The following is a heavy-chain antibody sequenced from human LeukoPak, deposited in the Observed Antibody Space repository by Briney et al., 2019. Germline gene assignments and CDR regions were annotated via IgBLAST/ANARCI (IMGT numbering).Heavy chain of an antibody. V-gene: IGHV3-23*01. CDR3: AEDCTAMVMGDAFDI. J-gene: IGHJ3*02. CDR2: ISGSGGST. CDR1: GFTFSSYA. Sequence: GGSLRLSCAASGFTFSSYAMSWVRQAPGKGLEWVSAISGSGGSTYYADSVKGRFTISRDNSKNTLYLQMNSLRAEDTAVYYCAEDCTAMVMGDAFDIWGQGTMVTVSS. D-gene: IGHD5-18*01.